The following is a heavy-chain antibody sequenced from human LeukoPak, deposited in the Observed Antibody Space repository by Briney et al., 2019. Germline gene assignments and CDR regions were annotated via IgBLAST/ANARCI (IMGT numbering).Heavy chain of an antibody. D-gene: IGHD3-3*01. CDR1: GFTLTDYG. Sequence: GGTLRLSCAASGFTLTDYGMSWVRQAPGKGLEWVSSISLSGGSTYYADSVKGRFTISRDNSKNTLYLQMNSLRAEDTAVYYCAKEGVRFVGDYWGQGTLVTVSS. J-gene: IGHJ4*02. V-gene: IGHV3-23*01. CDR2: ISLSGGST. CDR3: AKEGVRFVGDY.